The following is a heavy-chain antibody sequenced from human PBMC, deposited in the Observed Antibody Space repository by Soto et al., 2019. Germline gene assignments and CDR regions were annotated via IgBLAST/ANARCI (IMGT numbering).Heavy chain of an antibody. V-gene: IGHV4-34*01. J-gene: IGHJ6*02. D-gene: IGHD2-2*01. Sequence: SETLSLTCAVYGGSFSVYYWSWIRQPPGKGLEWIGEINHSGSTNYNPSLKSRVTISVDTSKNQFSLKLSSVTAADTAVYYCARGNRYCSSTSCYHYYYYGMDVWGQGTTVTVSS. CDR1: GGSFSVYY. CDR3: ARGNRYCSSTSCYHYYYYGMDV. CDR2: INHSGST.